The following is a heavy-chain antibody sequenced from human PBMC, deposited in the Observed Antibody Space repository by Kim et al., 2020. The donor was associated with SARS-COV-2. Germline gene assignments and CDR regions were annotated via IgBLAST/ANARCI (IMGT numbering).Heavy chain of an antibody. D-gene: IGHD3-10*02. Sequence: GGSLRLSCAASGFTFSRYAVTWVRQAPGKGLEWVSTITGRGSGTYYTESVKGRFTISRDNSENTLHLQMNSLRAEDTAVYYCAKGRADVAVDWFDPWGQG. V-gene: IGHV3-23*01. J-gene: IGHJ5*02. CDR1: GFTFSRYA. CDR2: ITGRGSGT. CDR3: AKGRADVAVDWFDP.